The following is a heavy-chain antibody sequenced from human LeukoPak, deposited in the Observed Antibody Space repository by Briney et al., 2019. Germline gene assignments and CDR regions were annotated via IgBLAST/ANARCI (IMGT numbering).Heavy chain of an antibody. CDR2: INQDGSET. D-gene: IGHD2-21*01. J-gene: IGHJ4*02. V-gene: IGHV3-7*01. Sequence: PGGSLRLSCVGSGFTFSNYSMNWVRQAPGKGLEWVANINQDGSETYYEDSVKGRFTISRDNARKSLYLQVNSLRAEDTAVYYCARDRVWTILYWGQGTVVTVSS. CDR1: GFTFSNYS. CDR3: ARDRVWTILY.